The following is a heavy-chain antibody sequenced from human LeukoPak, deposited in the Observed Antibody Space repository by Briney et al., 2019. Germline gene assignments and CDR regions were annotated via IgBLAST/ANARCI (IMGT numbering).Heavy chain of an antibody. V-gene: IGHV1-69*04. Sequence: SVKVSCKASGGSFSSYVITWVRQAPGQGLEWMGRIIPILGVSNFAQKFQGRVTITAEKSTNTAHMELSRLESGDTAVYYCATDRGYGSGSYEQYYFDYWGQGTLVTVSS. J-gene: IGHJ4*02. CDR1: GGSFSSYV. CDR2: IIPILGVS. D-gene: IGHD3-10*01. CDR3: ATDRGYGSGSYEQYYFDY.